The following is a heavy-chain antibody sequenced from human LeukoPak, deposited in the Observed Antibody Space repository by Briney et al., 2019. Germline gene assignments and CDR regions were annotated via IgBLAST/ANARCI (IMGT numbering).Heavy chain of an antibody. CDR3: AKPLQTATKYYYFDY. D-gene: IGHD1-1*01. CDR2: ISGSGGST. Sequence: GGSLRLSCAASGFTFDDYGMSWVRQAPGKGLEWVSAISGSGGSTYYADSVKGRFTISRDNSKNTLYLQMNSLRAEDTAVYYCAKPLQTATKYYYFDYWGQGTLVTVSS. V-gene: IGHV3-23*01. J-gene: IGHJ4*02. CDR1: GFTFDDYG.